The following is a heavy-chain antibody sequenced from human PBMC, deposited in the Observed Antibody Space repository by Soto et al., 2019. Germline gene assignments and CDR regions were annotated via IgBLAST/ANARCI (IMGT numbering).Heavy chain of an antibody. D-gene: IGHD3-3*01. V-gene: IGHV3-30-3*01. CDR1: GFTFSSYA. CDR3: ARDCGYDFWRSVFRPSLRGMDV. J-gene: IGHJ6*02. Sequence: QVQLVESGGGVVQPGRSLRLSCAASGFTFSSYAMHWVRQAPGKGLEWVAVISYDGSNKYYADSVKGRFTISRDNSKNTLYLQMNSLRAEDTAVYYCARDCGYDFWRSVFRPSLRGMDVWGQGTTVTVSS. CDR2: ISYDGSNK.